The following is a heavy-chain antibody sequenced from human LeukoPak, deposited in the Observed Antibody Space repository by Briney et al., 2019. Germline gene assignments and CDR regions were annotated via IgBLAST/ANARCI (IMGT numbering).Heavy chain of an antibody. CDR1: GFTFSTYV. CDR2: ISGSGGTT. V-gene: IGHV3-23*01. Sequence: GGSLRLSCEASGFTFSTYVMSWVRQAPGKGLECVSSISGSGGTTYYADSVKGRFTISRDNSKNTVYLQMSSLTVKDTAIYYCAKEKLRYYDYWGQGALVTVSS. D-gene: IGHD3-16*01. J-gene: IGHJ4*02. CDR3: AKEKLRYYDY.